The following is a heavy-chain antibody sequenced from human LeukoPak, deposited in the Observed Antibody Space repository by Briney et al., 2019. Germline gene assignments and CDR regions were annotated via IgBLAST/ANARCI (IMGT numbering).Heavy chain of an antibody. CDR2: IYYSGNT. J-gene: IGHJ4*02. D-gene: IGHD3-3*01. CDR3: ARQTGVGLFILP. V-gene: IGHV4-39*01. Sequence: PSETLSLTCTVSGGSISSSSYYWGWIRQPPGKGLEWIGSIYYSGNTYYNPSLKSRVTISVDTSKNQFSLKLTSVTAANTAVYYCARQTGVGLFILPGGRGTLVTVSS. CDR1: GGSISSSSYY.